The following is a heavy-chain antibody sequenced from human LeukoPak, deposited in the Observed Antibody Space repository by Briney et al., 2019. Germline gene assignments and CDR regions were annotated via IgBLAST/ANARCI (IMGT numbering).Heavy chain of an antibody. V-gene: IGHV3-66*01. CDR1: GFSVSSSY. CDR3: ARTWDTVVTPAFDR. Sequence: PGGSLRLSCVASGFSVSSSYMSWVRQAPGKGLEWVSVIYSGATTSSAASVKGRFTISTDNSQNTVFLQMTSLRAEDTAVYYCARTWDTVVTPAFDRWGHGTLVTVSP. D-gene: IGHD4-23*01. CDR2: IYSGATT. J-gene: IGHJ4*01.